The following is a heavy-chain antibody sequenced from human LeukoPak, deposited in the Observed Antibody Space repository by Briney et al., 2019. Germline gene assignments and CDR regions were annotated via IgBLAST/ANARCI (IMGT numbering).Heavy chain of an antibody. V-gene: IGHV4-34*01. CDR3: ASRQAYYDFWSGYYNWFDP. CDR2: INHSGST. J-gene: IGHJ5*02. CDR1: GGSFSGYY. D-gene: IGHD3-3*01. Sequence: SETLSLTCAVYGGSFSGYYWSWIRQPPGKGLEWIGEINHSGSTNYNPSLKSRVTISVDTSKNQFSLKLSSVTAADTAVYYCASRQAYYDFWSGYYNWFDPWGQGTLVTVSS.